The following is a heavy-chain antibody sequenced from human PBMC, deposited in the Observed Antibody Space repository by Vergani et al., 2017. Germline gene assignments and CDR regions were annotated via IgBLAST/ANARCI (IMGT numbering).Heavy chain of an antibody. CDR2: ISGGGGNP. D-gene: IGHD4-17*01. CDR3: ARIGDYLRNLYWYFDL. J-gene: IGHJ2*01. CDR1: RFTFSSYA. V-gene: IGHV3-23*01. Sequence: EVQLLESGGGLVQPGGSLRLSCAASRFTFSSYAMSWVRQAPGKGLEWVSGISGGGGNPYYADSVKGRFTISRDNSKNTLYLQMDSLRAEDTAVYYCARIGDYLRNLYWYFDLWGRGTLVTVSS.